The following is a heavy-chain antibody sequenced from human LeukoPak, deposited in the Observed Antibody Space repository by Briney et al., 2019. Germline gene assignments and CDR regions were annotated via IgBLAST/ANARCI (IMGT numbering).Heavy chain of an antibody. Sequence: GRSLRLSCAASGFTFSSYGMHWVRQAPGKGLEWVAVISYDGSNKYYADSVKGRFTISRDNSKSTLYLQMNSLRAEDTAVYYCAKIAAAGIFDYWGQGTLVTVSS. V-gene: IGHV3-30*18. J-gene: IGHJ4*02. CDR2: ISYDGSNK. CDR1: GFTFSSYG. CDR3: AKIAAAGIFDY. D-gene: IGHD6-13*01.